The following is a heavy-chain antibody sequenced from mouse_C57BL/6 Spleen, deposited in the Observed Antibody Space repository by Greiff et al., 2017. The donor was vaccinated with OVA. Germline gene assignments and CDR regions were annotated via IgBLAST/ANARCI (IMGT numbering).Heavy chain of an antibody. CDR3: ARLVTTRYYFDY. D-gene: IGHD2-2*01. CDR1: GYTFTDYY. CDR2: INPNNGGT. V-gene: IGHV1-26*01. J-gene: IGHJ2*01. Sequence: VQLQQSGPELVKPGASVKISCKASGYTFTDYYMNWVKQSHGKSLEWIGDINPNNGGTSYNQKFKGKATLTVDKSSSTAYMELRSLTSEDSAVYYCARLVTTRYYFDYWGQGTTLTVSS.